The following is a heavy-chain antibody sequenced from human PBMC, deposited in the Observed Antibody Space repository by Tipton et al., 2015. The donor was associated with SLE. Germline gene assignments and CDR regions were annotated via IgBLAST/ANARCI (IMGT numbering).Heavy chain of an antibody. V-gene: IGHV1-18*01. CDR1: GYTFTTYG. J-gene: IGHJ4*02. CDR2: ISTYNGNT. CDR3: ARVRVDTAMGVFDF. Sequence: QVQLVQSGAEVKKPGASVRVSCKASGYTFTTYGISWVRQAPGQGLEWMGWISTYNGNTNYAQKLQGRVTMTSDTSTSTAYMELRSLRSDDTAIYYCARVRVDTAMGVFDFWGQGTLVTVS. D-gene: IGHD5-18*01.